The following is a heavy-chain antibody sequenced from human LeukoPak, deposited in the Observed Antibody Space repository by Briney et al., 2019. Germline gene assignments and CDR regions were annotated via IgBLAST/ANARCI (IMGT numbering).Heavy chain of an antibody. CDR1: GGSISSNY. CDR2: IDCRGTT. J-gene: IGHJ4*02. CDR3: ARRYNRGSLDY. V-gene: IGHV4-59*08. D-gene: IGHD6-19*01. Sequence: PSETLSLTCTVSGGSISSNYWSWIRQPPGKRLAWIGYIDCRGTTNYNPSLKSRVTISVDTSKNQFSLKLNSVTAADTAVYYCARRYNRGSLDYWGQGTLATVSS.